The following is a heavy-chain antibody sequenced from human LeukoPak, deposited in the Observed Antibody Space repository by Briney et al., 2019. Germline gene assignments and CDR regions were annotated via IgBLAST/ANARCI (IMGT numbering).Heavy chain of an antibody. CDR3: ASQYCSSTSCSGAFDI. V-gene: IGHV1-69*05. CDR1: GGTFSSYA. J-gene: IGHJ3*02. Sequence: GSSVKVSCKASGGTFSSYAISWVRQAPGQGLEWMGGTIPIFGTANYAQKFQGRVTITTDESTSTAYMELSSLRSEDTAVYYCASQYCSSTSCSGAFDIWGQGTMVTVSS. D-gene: IGHD2-2*01. CDR2: TIPIFGTA.